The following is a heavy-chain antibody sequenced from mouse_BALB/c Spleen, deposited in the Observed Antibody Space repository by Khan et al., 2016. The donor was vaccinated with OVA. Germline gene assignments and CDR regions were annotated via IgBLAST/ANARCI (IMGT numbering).Heavy chain of an antibody. Sequence: EVELVESGGGIVQPGGSLKLSCAASRFTISSYGMSSVRQTPDKRLELVATIDSNGGSTYYPDSVTRRFTISGDNAKNALYLLMRSLKSEDTAMYYCASRAIWGQGTTLTVSS. V-gene: IGHV5-6-3*01. J-gene: IGHJ2*01. CDR2: IDSNGGST. D-gene: IGHD3-3*01. CDR3: ASRAI. CDR1: RFTISSYG.